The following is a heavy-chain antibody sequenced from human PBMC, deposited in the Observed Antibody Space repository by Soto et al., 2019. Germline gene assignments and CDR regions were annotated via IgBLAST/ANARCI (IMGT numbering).Heavy chain of an antibody. CDR1: GFNFRNHG. Sequence: QPGGSLRLSCAASGFNFRNHGMHWVRQAPGKGLEWVAVIWYDGSNKYYADSVKGRFTISRDNPKNTLYLQMNSLRAEDTAVYYCARDLYDILTGYLSTDYYGMDVWGQGTTVTVSS. CDR2: IWYDGSNK. D-gene: IGHD3-9*01. V-gene: IGHV3-33*01. CDR3: ARDLYDILTGYLSTDYYGMDV. J-gene: IGHJ6*02.